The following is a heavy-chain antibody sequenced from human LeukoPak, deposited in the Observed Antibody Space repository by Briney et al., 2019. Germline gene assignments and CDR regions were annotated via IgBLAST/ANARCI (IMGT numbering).Heavy chain of an antibody. CDR2: ISYDGSNK. CDR3: ARDSGTCTGCAFDM. J-gene: IGHJ3*02. Sequence: PGGSLRLSCAASGFTFSSYGMHWVRQAPGKGLEWVAVISYDGSNKYYADSAKGRFTISRDNSKNTLYLQMSSLRVEDTALYYCARDSGTCTGCAFDMWGQGTMVTVSS. D-gene: IGHD2-15*01. CDR1: GFTFSSYG. V-gene: IGHV3-30*03.